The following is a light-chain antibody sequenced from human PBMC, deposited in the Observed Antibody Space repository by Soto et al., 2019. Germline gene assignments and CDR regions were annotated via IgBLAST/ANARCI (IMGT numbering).Light chain of an antibody. CDR3: SSYGGNNNYV. V-gene: IGLV2-8*01. CDR1: SSDVGGHNY. J-gene: IGLJ1*01. CDR2: EVT. Sequence: QSALTQPPSASGSPGQSVTISCTGTSSDVGGHNYVSWYQQHPGKAPKLMIYEVTERPSGVPDRFSGSKSANTASLTVSGLQAEDEADYYCSSYGGNNNYVFGTGTKVTAL.